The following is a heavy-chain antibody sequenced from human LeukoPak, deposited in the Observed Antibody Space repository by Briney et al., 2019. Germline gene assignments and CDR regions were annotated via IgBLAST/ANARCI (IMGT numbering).Heavy chain of an antibody. CDR1: GFTFSSYA. J-gene: IGHJ1*01. V-gene: IGHV3-7*01. CDR2: IKQDGSEK. D-gene: IGHD6-19*01. CDR3: ARPTYSSGWYLKH. Sequence: GGSLRLSCAASGFTFSSYAMSWVRQAPGKGLEWVANIKQDGSEKYYVDSVKGRFTISRDNAKNSLYLQMNSLRAEDTAVYYCARPTYSSGWYLKHWGQGTLVTVSS.